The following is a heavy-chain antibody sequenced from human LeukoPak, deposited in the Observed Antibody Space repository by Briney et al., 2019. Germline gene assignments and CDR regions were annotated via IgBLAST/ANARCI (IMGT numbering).Heavy chain of an antibody. CDR3: ATADGQWPVIGGWFDH. CDR2: IYTSGST. J-gene: IGHJ5*02. D-gene: IGHD6-19*01. V-gene: IGHV4-4*07. CDR1: GGSISSYY. Sequence: SETLSLTCTVSGGSISSYYWSWIRQPAGKGLEWIGRIYTSGSTNYNPSLKSRVTMSVDASKNQFLLKLSSVTADAAAVYYCATADGQWPVIGGWFDHWGQGNLVTVSS.